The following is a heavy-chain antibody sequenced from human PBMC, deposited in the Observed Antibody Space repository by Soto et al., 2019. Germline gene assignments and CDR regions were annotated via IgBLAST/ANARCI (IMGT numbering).Heavy chain of an antibody. CDR3: ARDHRSVAGDYYYGMDV. V-gene: IGHV1-18*01. CDR1: GYTFTSYG. J-gene: IGHJ6*02. D-gene: IGHD6-19*01. CDR2: ISAYNGNT. Sequence: ASVKVSCKASGYTFTSYGISWVRQAPGQGLEWMGWISAYNGNTNYAQKLQGRVTMTTDTSTSTAYMELRSLRSDDTAVYYCARDHRSVAGDYYYGMDVWGQGTTVTVSS.